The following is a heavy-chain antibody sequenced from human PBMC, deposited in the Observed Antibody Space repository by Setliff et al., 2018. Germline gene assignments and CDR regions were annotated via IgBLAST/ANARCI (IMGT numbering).Heavy chain of an antibody. CDR3: ARAGLAAAGRKGVFDH. CDR1: GYSLTSHY. CDR2: INPGGLTS. V-gene: IGHV1-46*01. J-gene: IGHJ4*02. Sequence: ASVKVSCKTSGYSLTSHYVHWVRQAPGQGLEWMGIINPGGLTSSSTQKFEGRVTMTRDTSTSTVYMELNSLTSDDTAVYYCARAGLAAAGRKGVFDHWGQGTLVTV. D-gene: IGHD6-25*01.